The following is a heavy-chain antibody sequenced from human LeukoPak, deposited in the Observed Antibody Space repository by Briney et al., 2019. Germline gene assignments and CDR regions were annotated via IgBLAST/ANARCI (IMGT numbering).Heavy chain of an antibody. J-gene: IGHJ4*02. CDR3: ASPAPGGWYSSSWYYYY. CDR2: IKQGGSEK. D-gene: IGHD6-13*01. V-gene: IGHV3-7*01. Sequence: QPGGSLRLSCAASGFTFSSYWMSWVRQAPGKGLEWVANIKQGGSEKYYVDSVKGRFTISRDNAKNSLYLQMNSLRAEDTAVYYCASPAPGGWYSSSWYYYYWGQGTLVTVSS. CDR1: GFTFSSYW.